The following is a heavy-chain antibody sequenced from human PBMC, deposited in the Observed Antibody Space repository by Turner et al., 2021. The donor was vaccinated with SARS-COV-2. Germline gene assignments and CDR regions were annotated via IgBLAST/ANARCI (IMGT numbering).Heavy chain of an antibody. Sequence: QVQLVQSRLEVKKSGASVKVSCKASGYTFTSYGISWVRQAPGQGLEWMGWISADSGKTNYPQKFQGRATMTKDTTTTTAFMELRSLRSDDGAEYYCTRQAKGPYGEHQHAGPWGQGTLVTVS. CDR1: GYTFTSYG. CDR2: ISADSGKT. V-gene: IGHV1-18*01. J-gene: IGHJ5*02. CDR3: TRQAKGPYGEHQHAGP. D-gene: IGHD4-17*01.